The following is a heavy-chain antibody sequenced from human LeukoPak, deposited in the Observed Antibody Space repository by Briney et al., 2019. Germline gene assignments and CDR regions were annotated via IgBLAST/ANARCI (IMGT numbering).Heavy chain of an antibody. V-gene: IGHV3-21*01. CDR3: ARAPRELFDY. Sequence: GGSLRLSCAASGFTFSSYSMNWLRQAPGKGLEWVSSISSSSSYIYYADSVKGRFTISRDNAKNSLYLQMNSLRAEDTAVYYCARAPRELFDYWGQGTLVTVSS. CDR2: ISSSSSYI. J-gene: IGHJ4*02. CDR1: GFTFSSYS. D-gene: IGHD3-10*01.